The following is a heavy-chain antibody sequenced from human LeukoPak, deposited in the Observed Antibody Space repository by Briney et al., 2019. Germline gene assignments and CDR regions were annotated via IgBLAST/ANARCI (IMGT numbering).Heavy chain of an antibody. CDR2: IYYSGST. D-gene: IGHD4-17*01. CDR1: GGSFSGYY. Sequence: SPSETLSLTCAVYGGSFSGYYWGWIRQPPGKGLEWIGSIYYSGSTYYNPSLKSRVTISVDTSKNQFSLKLSSVTAADTAVYYCVLRTVTSYSEGDYWGQGTLVTVSS. CDR3: VLRTVTSYSEGDY. J-gene: IGHJ4*02. V-gene: IGHV4-39*01.